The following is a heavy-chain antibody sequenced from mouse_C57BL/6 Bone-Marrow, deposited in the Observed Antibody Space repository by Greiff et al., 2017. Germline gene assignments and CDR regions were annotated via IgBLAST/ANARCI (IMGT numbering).Heavy chain of an antibody. CDR3: SREEFITVPYYYAMDY. D-gene: IGHD1-1*01. CDR2: IYPGSGNT. J-gene: IGHJ4*01. CDR1: GYTFTSYG. V-gene: IGHV1-81*01. Sequence: VQLQQSGAELVRPGASVKLSCKASGYTFTSYGISWVKQRPGQGLEWIGEIYPGSGNTNYNEKFKGKATLTADKSSSTAYMQLRSLTSEDSAVXVCSREEFITVPYYYAMDYWGQGTSVTVSS.